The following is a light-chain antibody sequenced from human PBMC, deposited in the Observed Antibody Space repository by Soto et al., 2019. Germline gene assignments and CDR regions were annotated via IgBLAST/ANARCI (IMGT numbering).Light chain of an antibody. J-gene: IGKJ1*01. CDR2: GAS. CDR1: QSVINSS. Sequence: DIVLTQSPGTLSLSPGEGVTLSCRASQSVINSSLAWYQQRPGQAPRLLIYGASSRATGIPDRFRGSGSGTDFTLPIRSLEPEDFAVFYWQQYTHSPATFGQGTKVEGK. CDR3: QQYTHSPAT. V-gene: IGKV3-20*01.